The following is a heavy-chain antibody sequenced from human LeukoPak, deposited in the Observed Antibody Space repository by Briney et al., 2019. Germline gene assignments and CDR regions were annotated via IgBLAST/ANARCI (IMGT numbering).Heavy chain of an antibody. CDR2: ISSSSSYI. J-gene: IGHJ4*02. V-gene: IGHV3-21*01. D-gene: IGHD3-22*01. Sequence: GGSLRLSCAASGFTFSSYSMNWVRQAPGKGLEWVSSISSSSSYIYYADSVKGRFTISRDNAKNSLYLQMNSLRAEDTVVYYCARCYDSSGYYYTCPFDYWGQGTLVTVSS. CDR3: ARCYDSSGYYYTCPFDY. CDR1: GFTFSSYS.